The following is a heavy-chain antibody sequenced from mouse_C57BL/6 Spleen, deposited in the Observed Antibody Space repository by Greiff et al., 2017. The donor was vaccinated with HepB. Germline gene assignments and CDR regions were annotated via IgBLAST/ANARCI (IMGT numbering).Heavy chain of an antibody. CDR3: ARQLRLRNAMDY. D-gene: IGHD3-2*02. Sequence: EVKLVESGPELVKPGASVKISCKASGYSFTDYNMNWVKQSNGKSLEWIGVINPNYGTTSYNQKFKGKATLTVDQSSSTAYMQLNSLTSEDSAVYYCARQLRLRNAMDYWGQGTSVTVSS. CDR1: GYSFTDYN. J-gene: IGHJ4*01. V-gene: IGHV1-39*01. CDR2: INPNYGTT.